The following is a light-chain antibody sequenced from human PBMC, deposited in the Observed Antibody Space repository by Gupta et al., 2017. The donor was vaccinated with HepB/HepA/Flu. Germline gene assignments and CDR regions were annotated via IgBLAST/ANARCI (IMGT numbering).Light chain of an antibody. CDR3: SSYSGSTNWV. CDR1: SSDIGAYNY. Sequence: QSALTQPASVSGSPGQSITISCTGLSSDIGAYNYLSWYQQFPGKAPKIVIYDGHNRPSGVSNRFSGSKSDNTASLTISGLQAEDEADYYCSSYSGSTNWVFGGGTKVTVL. J-gene: IGLJ3*02. V-gene: IGLV2-14*01. CDR2: DGH.